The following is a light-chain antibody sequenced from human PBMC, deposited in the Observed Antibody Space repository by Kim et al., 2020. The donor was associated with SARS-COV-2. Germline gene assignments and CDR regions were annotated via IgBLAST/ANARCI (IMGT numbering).Light chain of an antibody. V-gene: IGKV3-20*01. Sequence: SPGERATLSCRASQSGTATYLAWYQQKPGQAPRLLIYGASSRATGIPDRFSGSGSGTDFTLTINGLEPEDFAVYYCQQYGRSPLTFGGGTKVDIK. CDR3: QQYGRSPLT. J-gene: IGKJ4*01. CDR2: GAS. CDR1: QSGTATY.